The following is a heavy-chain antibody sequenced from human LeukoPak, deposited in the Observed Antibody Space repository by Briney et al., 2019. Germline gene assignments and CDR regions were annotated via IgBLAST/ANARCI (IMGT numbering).Heavy chain of an antibody. J-gene: IGHJ6*02. CDR2: INPRGGST. CDR1: GYTFTSYY. V-gene: IGHV1-46*01. D-gene: IGHD1-1*01. Sequence: ASVKVSCKASGYTFTSYYMHWVRQAPGQGLEWMRIINPRGGSTSYAQKFQGRVTMTRDMSTSTVYMELSSLRSEDTAVYYCAARQRNGMDVWGQGTTVTVSS. CDR3: AARQRNGMDV.